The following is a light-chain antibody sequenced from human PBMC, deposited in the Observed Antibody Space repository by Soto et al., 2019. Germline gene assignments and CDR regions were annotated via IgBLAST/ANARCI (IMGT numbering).Light chain of an antibody. V-gene: IGKV3-20*01. CDR3: QQCGSSRRT. Sequence: DIVLTQSPGTLSVSPGERATLSCRASRSVTSDCLAWYRQRPGQAPRLLVYGGSTRATGTPYRISGSGSGTDFTLTISRLEPEDFAVYYCQQCGSSRRTFGQGTRVEIK. CDR2: GGS. CDR1: RSVTSDC. J-gene: IGKJ1*01.